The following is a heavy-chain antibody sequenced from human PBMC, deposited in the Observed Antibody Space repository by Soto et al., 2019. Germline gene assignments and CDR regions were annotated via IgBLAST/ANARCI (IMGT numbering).Heavy chain of an antibody. D-gene: IGHD1-7*01. V-gene: IGHV4-39*01. Sequence: LQPLPLTCTVPGGAIRSTSYSCGCIRHPPWTGLEWIGTIYYSGSTYYTPSLKSRVTISVDTSKNQFSLKLSYVTAADTAVYYCGRAPYNWNYVPSWFDPWAREPWSPSP. CDR2: IYYSGST. CDR3: GRAPYNWNYVPSWFDP. J-gene: IGHJ5*02. CDR1: GGAIRSTSYS.